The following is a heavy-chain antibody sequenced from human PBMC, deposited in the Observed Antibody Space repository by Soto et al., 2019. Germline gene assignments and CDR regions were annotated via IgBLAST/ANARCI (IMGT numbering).Heavy chain of an antibody. CDR3: ARDTFDYVWGSYRFDY. Sequence: QVQLQESGPGLVKPSQTLSLTCTVSGGSISSGDYYWSWIRQPPGKGLEWIGYIYYSGSTYYNPSLKSRVTIPADTSKNQFALKLSSVTAADTAVYYCARDTFDYVWGSYRFDYWGQGTLVTVSS. CDR2: IYYSGST. J-gene: IGHJ4*02. CDR1: GGSISSGDYY. D-gene: IGHD3-16*02. V-gene: IGHV4-30-4*01.